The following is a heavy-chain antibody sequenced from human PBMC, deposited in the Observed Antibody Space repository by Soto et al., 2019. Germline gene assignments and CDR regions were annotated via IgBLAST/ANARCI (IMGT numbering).Heavy chain of an antibody. J-gene: IGHJ1*01. CDR2: IYYSGST. CDR1: GGSISSSSYY. D-gene: IGHD6-19*01. V-gene: IGHV4-39*01. Sequence: SETLSLTCTVSGGSISSSSYYWGWIRQPPGKGLEWIGSIYYSGSTYYNPSLKSRVTISVDTSKNQFSLKLSSVTAADTAVYYCARTPKMYSSGPEYFPHRGQGTLVPVSS. CDR3: ARTPKMYSSGPEYFPH.